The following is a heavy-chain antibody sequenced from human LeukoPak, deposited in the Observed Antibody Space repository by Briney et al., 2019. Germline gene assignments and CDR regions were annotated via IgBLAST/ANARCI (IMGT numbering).Heavy chain of an antibody. J-gene: IGHJ4*02. CDR1: GYTFTGYY. Sequence: ASAKVSCKASGYTFTGYYMHWVRQAPGQGLEWMGWINPNSGGTSYAQKFQGRVTMTRDTSISTAYMELSRLRSDDTAVYYCARGTEGYYDSSGYYYYWGQGTLVTVSS. CDR3: ARGTEGYYDSSGYYYY. V-gene: IGHV1-2*02. CDR2: INPNSGGT. D-gene: IGHD3-22*01.